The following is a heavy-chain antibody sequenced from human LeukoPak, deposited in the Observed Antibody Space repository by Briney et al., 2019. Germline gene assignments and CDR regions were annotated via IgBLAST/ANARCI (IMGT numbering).Heavy chain of an antibody. D-gene: IGHD1-14*01. J-gene: IGHJ4*02. CDR2: IYPGDSDT. V-gene: IGHV5-51*01. CDR3: VRLGLTGSLDY. CDR1: GYRLTNNW. Sequence: GESLKISCKISGYRLTNNWIGWVRQVPGKGLEWMGLIYPGDSDTRYSPSFQGQVTFSVDASISTAYLQLSGLRASDTAIYYCVRLGLTGSLDYWGQGTLVTVSS.